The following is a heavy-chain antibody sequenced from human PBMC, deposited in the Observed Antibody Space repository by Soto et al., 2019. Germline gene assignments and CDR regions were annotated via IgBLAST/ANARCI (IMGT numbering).Heavy chain of an antibody. D-gene: IGHD2-2*01. V-gene: IGHV1-18*01. CDR3: AREASVLIPAAQPSRFDS. J-gene: IGHJ4*02. CDR2: ISPYSGYT. CDR1: GYSFMKYG. Sequence: QVQLVQSGPEMKKPGASVKVSCKGFGYSFMKYGINWVRQAPGQGLEWVGWISPYSGYTHSAQKFHGRLTLTTDTAESTAYMELRILRSADTALYYCAREASVLIPAAQPSRFDSWGQGTLVTVSS.